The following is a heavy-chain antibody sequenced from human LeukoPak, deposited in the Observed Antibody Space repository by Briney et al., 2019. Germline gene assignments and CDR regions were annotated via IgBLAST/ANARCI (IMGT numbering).Heavy chain of an antibody. CDR1: GYSFTSYW. D-gene: IGHD3-10*01. Sequence: GESLKISCKGSGYSFTSYWIGWVRQMPGRGLEWMGIIYPGDSDTRYSPSFQGQVTISADKSISTAYLQWSSLKASDTAMYYCARGAPITMVRGVIWVYYYYGMDVWGQGTTVTVSS. CDR3: ARGAPITMVRGVIWVYYYYGMDV. V-gene: IGHV5-51*01. CDR2: IYPGDSDT. J-gene: IGHJ6*02.